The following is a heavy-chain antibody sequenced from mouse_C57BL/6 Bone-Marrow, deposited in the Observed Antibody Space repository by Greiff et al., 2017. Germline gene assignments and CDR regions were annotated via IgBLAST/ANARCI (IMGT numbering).Heavy chain of an antibody. CDR3: AREEDDCGYFDV. Sequence: VKLQESGPELVKPGASVKISCKASGYAFSSSWMNWVKQRPGKGLEWIGRIYPGDGDTNYNGKFKGKATLTADKSSSTAYMQLSSLTSEDSAVYVCAREEDDCGYFDVWGTGTTVTVSS. V-gene: IGHV1-82*01. D-gene: IGHD2-4*01. J-gene: IGHJ1*03. CDR2: IYPGDGDT. CDR1: GYAFSSSW.